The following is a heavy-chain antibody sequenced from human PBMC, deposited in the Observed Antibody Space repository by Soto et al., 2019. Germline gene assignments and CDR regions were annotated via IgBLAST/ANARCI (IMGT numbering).Heavy chain of an antibody. CDR2: IWYDGTNK. CDR3: ARGGIHFYGMDV. Sequence: GGSLRLSCEASGFIFSNYGMHWVRQAPGKGLEWVAVIWYDGTNKYYADSLKGRFTISRDNYKNTLYLQMDSLRAEDTAFFYCARGGIHFYGMDVWGQGTTVTVSS. V-gene: IGHV3-33*01. D-gene: IGHD3-16*01. J-gene: IGHJ6*02. CDR1: GFIFSNYG.